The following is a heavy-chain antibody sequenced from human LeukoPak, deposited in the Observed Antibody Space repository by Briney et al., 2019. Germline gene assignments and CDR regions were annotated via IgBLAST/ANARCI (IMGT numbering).Heavy chain of an antibody. J-gene: IGHJ4*02. V-gene: IGHV1-2*02. CDR3: ARRSADNGGYSY. Sequence: ASVKVSCKASEYTFTASHMHWVRQAPGQGLEWMGWINPNNGGTNYAQKVQGRVTMTRDTSISTAYMELSRLRSDDTALYYCARRSADNGGYSYWGQGTLVTVSS. D-gene: IGHD3-22*01. CDR1: EYTFTASH. CDR2: INPNNGGT.